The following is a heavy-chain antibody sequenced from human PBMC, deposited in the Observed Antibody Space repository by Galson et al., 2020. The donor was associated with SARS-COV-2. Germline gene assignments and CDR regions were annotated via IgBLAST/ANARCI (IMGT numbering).Heavy chain of an antibody. CDR2: IYAYSGANT. Sequence: TGGSLRLSCAATGFTIYGNYINWVRQAPGKGLEWVSIIYAYSGANTYYADSVRGRFTISRHNSENTVYLQMNSLRVEDTAVYYCARGVGGMNVWGQGRWSPSL. V-gene: IGHV3-53*04. CDR1: GFTIYGNY. D-gene: IGHD3-10*01. J-gene: IGHJ6*02. CDR3: ARGVGGMNV.